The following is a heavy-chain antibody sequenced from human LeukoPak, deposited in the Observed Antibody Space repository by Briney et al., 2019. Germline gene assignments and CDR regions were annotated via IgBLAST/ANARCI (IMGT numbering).Heavy chain of an antibody. CDR1: GGSISSGSYY. Sequence: SSETLSLTCTVSGGSISSGSYYWCWLQHPAGTRLEWIGRIYTSGSTNYNPPLKRRVTISVDTSKNQYSLKPSSVTAADTAVYYCAREFQLLWFGESSFYFDYWGQGTLVTVSS. J-gene: IGHJ4*02. V-gene: IGHV4-61*02. D-gene: IGHD3-10*01. CDR3: AREFQLLWFGESSFYFDY. CDR2: IYTSGST.